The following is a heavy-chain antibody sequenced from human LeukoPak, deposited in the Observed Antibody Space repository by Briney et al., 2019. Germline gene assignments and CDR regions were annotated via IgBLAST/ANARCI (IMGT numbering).Heavy chain of an antibody. D-gene: IGHD1-1*01. Sequence: GASVKVSCKASGGTFSSYAISWVRQAPGQGLEWMGGIIPIFGTANYAQKFQGRVTITADESMSTAYMELSNLRSEDTAVYYCARDPGRTGYFDYWGQGTLVTVSS. CDR2: IIPIFGTA. CDR3: ARDPGRTGYFDY. J-gene: IGHJ4*02. CDR1: GGTFSSYA. V-gene: IGHV1-69*13.